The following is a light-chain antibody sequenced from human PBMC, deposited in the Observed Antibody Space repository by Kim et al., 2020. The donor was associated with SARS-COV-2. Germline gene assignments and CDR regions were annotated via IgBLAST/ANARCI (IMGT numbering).Light chain of an antibody. J-gene: IGLJ1*01. CDR1: SSDVGAYDH. CDR3: CSYTSSITYV. V-gene: IGLV2-14*03. Sequence: GQTSIIPGTGTSSDVGAYDHVSWYQQHPGKAPKVLIFDVTDRPSGVSNRFSGSKSGNTASLTISGLQAEDEADYYCCSYTSSITYVFGTGTKVTVL. CDR2: DVT.